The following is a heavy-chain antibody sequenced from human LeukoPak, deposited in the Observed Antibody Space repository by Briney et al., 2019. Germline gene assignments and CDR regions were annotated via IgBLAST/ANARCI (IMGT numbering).Heavy chain of an antibody. CDR1: GFTFRYYA. CDR2: ISGSGGNT. Sequence: GGSLRLSCAASGFTFRYYAMSWVRQAPGKGLEWVSTISGSGGNTYYADSVKGRFTISRDNSKNTLYLQMNSLRAEDTAVYYCATREMATMDYWGQGTLVTVSS. D-gene: IGHD5-24*01. J-gene: IGHJ4*02. V-gene: IGHV3-23*01. CDR3: ATREMATMDY.